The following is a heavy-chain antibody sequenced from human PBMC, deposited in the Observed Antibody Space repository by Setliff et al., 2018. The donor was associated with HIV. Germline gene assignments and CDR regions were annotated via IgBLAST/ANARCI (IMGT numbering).Heavy chain of an antibody. CDR2: IGNSGSPI. CDR3: ARDDNLGGIDY. J-gene: IGHJ4*02. CDR1: GFTFSSYE. Sequence: GGSLRLSCAASGFTFSSYEMNWVRQAPGKGLEWVPYIGNSGSPIYYADSVKGRFTISRDNAKNSLYLQMNGLSAEDTAVYYCARDDNLGGIDYWGQGTLVTVSS. D-gene: IGHD1-26*01. V-gene: IGHV3-48*03.